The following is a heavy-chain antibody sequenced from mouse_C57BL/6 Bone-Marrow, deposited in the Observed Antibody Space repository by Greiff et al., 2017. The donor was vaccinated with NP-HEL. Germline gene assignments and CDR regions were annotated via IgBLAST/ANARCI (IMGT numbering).Heavy chain of an antibody. Sequence: QVQLQQPGAELVRPGSSVKLSCKASGYTFTSYWMHWVKQRPIQGLEWIGNIDPSDSETHYNQKFKDKATLTVDKSSSTAYMQLSSLTSEDSAVYYCARRSSGPWGFDYWGQGTTLTVSS. CDR1: GYTFTSYW. D-gene: IGHD3-2*02. V-gene: IGHV1-52*01. CDR3: ARRSSGPWGFDY. J-gene: IGHJ2*01. CDR2: IDPSDSET.